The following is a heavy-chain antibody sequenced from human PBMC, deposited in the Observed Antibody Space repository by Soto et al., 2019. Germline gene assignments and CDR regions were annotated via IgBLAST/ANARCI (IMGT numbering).Heavy chain of an antibody. CDR2: IIPIFGTA. Sequence: QVQLVQSGAEVKKPGSSVKVSCKASGGTFSSYAISWVRQAPGQGLEWMGGIIPIFGTANYAPKFQGRVTITADESMSSAYMERSSLRSEDTAVYYCATGCSGGSWYAGIDCWGQGTLVTFAS. CDR3: ATGCSGGSWYAGIDC. V-gene: IGHV1-69*01. CDR1: GGTFSSYA. J-gene: IGHJ4*02. D-gene: IGHD2-15*01.